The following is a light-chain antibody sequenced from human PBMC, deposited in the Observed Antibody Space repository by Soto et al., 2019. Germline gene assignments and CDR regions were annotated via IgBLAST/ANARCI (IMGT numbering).Light chain of an antibody. CDR3: VSWDDSLNGVV. CDR1: NSNIGDNT. V-gene: IGLV1-44*01. J-gene: IGLJ2*01. Sequence: QSVLTQPPSASGTPGQRVTISCSGRNSNIGDNTVHWYQQLPGMAPKLLIFGNNRRPTGVPDRFSGSKSGTSASLAISGLQREDAEDYYSVSWDDSLNGVVFGGWTQLTVL. CDR2: GNN.